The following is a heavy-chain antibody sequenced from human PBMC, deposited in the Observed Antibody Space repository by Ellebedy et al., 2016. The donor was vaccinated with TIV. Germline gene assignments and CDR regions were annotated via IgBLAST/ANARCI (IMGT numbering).Heavy chain of an antibody. CDR1: GYSFSYYW. J-gene: IGHJ4*02. CDR2: IDPGDSFT. V-gene: IGHV5-10-1*01. CDR3: TRHRGERWRQFASDF. Sequence: ASVKVSCKTSGYSFSYYWINWMRHVPGKGLEWMGQIDPGDSFTNYNPSFHGHVTISADKSLSVVYLQWNSLKATDTATYYCTRHRGERWRQFASDFWGQGTLVTVSS. D-gene: IGHD5-24*01.